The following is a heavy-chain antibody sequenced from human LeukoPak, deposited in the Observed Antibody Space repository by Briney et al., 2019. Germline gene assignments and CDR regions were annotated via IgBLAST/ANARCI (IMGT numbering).Heavy chain of an antibody. D-gene: IGHD2-8*02. J-gene: IGHJ4*02. Sequence: GGSLRLSCAASGFTFSSYGMHWVRQAPGKGLEWVAVISYDGSNKYYADSVKGRFTISRDYSKNTLYLQMNSLRAEDTAVYYCAREEGLVLDYWGQGTLVTVSS. CDR3: AREEGLVLDY. CDR2: ISYDGSNK. V-gene: IGHV3-30*03. CDR1: GFTFSSYG.